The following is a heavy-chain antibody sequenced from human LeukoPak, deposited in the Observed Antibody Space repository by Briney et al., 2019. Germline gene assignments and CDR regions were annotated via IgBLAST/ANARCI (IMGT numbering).Heavy chain of an antibody. J-gene: IGHJ4*02. D-gene: IGHD6-19*01. CDR3: ARDLGYYSRGWYVY. V-gene: IGHV3-74*01. CDR1: GFTFSSYW. Sequence: GGTLRLSCAASGFTFSSYWMHWVRQAPGKGLVWVSRINSDGSSKIYADSVKGRFTISRDNAKNTLYRQMNSLISEDAAVYSCARDLGYYSRGWYVYWGQGTLVSVPS. CDR2: INSDGSSK.